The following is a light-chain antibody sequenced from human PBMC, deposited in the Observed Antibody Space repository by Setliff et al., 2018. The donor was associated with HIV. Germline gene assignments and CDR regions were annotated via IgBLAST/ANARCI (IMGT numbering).Light chain of an antibody. CDR2: EDD. Sequence: NFMLTQPHSVSASPGETVTISCTRSSGNIASSYVQWYQQRPGSSPATIIYEDDQRPSGVPDRFSGSIDSSSNSASLTISGLKTEDEADYYCQSYDGGNFFVFGTGTKVTVL. CDR3: QSYDGGNFFV. J-gene: IGLJ1*01. V-gene: IGLV6-57*01. CDR1: SGNIASSY.